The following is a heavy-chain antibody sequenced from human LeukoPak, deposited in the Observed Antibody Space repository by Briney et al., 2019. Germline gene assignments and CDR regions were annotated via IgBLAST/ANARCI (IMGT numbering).Heavy chain of an antibody. D-gene: IGHD5-24*01. J-gene: IGHJ4*02. V-gene: IGHV4-39*01. CDR3: ARHPYGYTDY. Sequence: SETLSLTCTVSGGSISSYYWSWIRQPPGKGLEWIGSIYYSGSTYYNPSLKSRVTISVDTSKNQFSLKLSSVTAADTAVYYCARHPYGYTDYWGQGTLVTVSS. CDR1: GGSISSYY. CDR2: IYYSGST.